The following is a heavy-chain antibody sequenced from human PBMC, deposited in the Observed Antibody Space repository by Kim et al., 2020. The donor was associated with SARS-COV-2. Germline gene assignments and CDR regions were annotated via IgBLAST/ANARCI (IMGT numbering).Heavy chain of an antibody. D-gene: IGHD5-18*01. CDR3: ARDWVDTATEGYNWFDP. Sequence: SVKVSCKASGGTFSSYAISWVRQAPGQGLEWMGGIIPIFGTANYAQKFQGRVTITADESTSTAYMELSSLRSEDTAVYYCARDWVDTATEGYNWFDPWGQGTLVTVSS. J-gene: IGHJ5*02. CDR2: IIPIFGTA. V-gene: IGHV1-69*13. CDR1: GGTFSSYA.